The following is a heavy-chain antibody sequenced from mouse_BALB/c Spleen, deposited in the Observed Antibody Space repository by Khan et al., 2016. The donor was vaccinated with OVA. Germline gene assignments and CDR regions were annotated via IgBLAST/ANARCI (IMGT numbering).Heavy chain of an antibody. D-gene: IGHD4-1*01. J-gene: IGHJ3*01. V-gene: IGHV5-6*01. CDR2: ISSGGDYT. CDR3: SSHLTGSFAY. Sequence: EVELVESGGDLVKPGGSLKLSCAASGFTFSSYSMSWFRQTPDMRLKWVTTISSGGDYTYYPDSVKGRFTISRDNAKNTLYLQMSTLKSAATAMYYCSSHLTGSFAYWGQGTLVTGSA. CDR1: GFTFSSYS.